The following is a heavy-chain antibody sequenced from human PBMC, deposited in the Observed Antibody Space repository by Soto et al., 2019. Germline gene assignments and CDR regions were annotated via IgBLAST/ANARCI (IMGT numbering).Heavy chain of an antibody. D-gene: IGHD2-21*01. Sequence: GGSMRLSCAASGFTFSNYWMSWVRQAPGKGLEWVANIKQDGSESNYADSVKGRFTISRDNAENSLYLQMTSLRAEDTAVYYCASARHIGPWGQGTLVTVSS. CDR1: GFTFSNYW. V-gene: IGHV3-7*01. J-gene: IGHJ4*02. CDR3: ASARHIGP. CDR2: IKQDGSES.